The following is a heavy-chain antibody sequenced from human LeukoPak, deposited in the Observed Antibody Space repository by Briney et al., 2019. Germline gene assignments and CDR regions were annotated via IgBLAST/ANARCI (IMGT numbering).Heavy chain of an antibody. CDR2: IYYSGST. CDR3: ARGRWQSSGSDY. Sequence: SESLSLTCTVSGGSISSYYWSWIRQPPGKGLEWIGYIYYSGSTNYNPSLKSRVTISVDTSKNQFSLKLSSVTAADTAVYYCARGRWQSSGSDYWGQGTLVTVSS. CDR1: GGSISSYY. V-gene: IGHV4-59*01. J-gene: IGHJ4*02. D-gene: IGHD3-22*01.